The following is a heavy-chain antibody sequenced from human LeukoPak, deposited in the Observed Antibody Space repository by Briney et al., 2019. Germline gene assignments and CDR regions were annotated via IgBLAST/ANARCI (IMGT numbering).Heavy chain of an antibody. CDR1: GFTFYNYV. D-gene: IGHD2-2*01. V-gene: IGHV3-23*01. J-gene: IGHJ2*01. Sequence: KAGGSLKLSCAASGFTFYNYVMSWVRQTPGKGLEWVSLISVNGGRASYADSVKGRFTISRDNLKSTVYLQMNSLRAEDTAIYYCVKDHTESYPWYMDFWGRGALVTVSS. CDR3: VKDHTESYPWYMDF. CDR2: ISVNGGRA.